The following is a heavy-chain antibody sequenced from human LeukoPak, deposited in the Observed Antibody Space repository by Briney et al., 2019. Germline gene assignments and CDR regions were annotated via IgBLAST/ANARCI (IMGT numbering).Heavy chain of an antibody. D-gene: IGHD2-2*01. V-gene: IGHV4-61*02. CDR3: AVGSTSYYFDY. J-gene: IGHJ4*02. CDR1: GLSITNCGTCY. CDR2: IYSSGST. Sequence: SETLSLTCTVSGLSITNCGTCYWSWIRQPAGKGPEWIGRIYSSGSTNYNPSLASRVTISVDASKFSLRLSSVTAADTARYYCAVGSTSYYFDYWGQGTLVTVSS.